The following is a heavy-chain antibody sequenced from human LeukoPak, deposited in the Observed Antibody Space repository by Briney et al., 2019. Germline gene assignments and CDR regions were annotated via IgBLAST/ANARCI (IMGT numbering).Heavy chain of an antibody. CDR1: GFTFSDYY. Sequence: GGSLRLSCAAFGFTFSDYYMSWIRQAPGKGLEWVSYISSSGSTIYYADSVKGRFTISRDNAKNSLYLQMNSLRAEDTAVYYCAREEGTYSSSDYFGYWGQGTLVTVSS. CDR2: ISSSGSTI. CDR3: AREEGTYSSSDYFGY. D-gene: IGHD6-6*01. J-gene: IGHJ4*02. V-gene: IGHV3-11*01.